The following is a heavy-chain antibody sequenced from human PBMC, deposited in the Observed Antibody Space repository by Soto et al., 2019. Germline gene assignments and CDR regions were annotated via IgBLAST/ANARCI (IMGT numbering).Heavy chain of an antibody. CDR2: ISAYNGNT. V-gene: IGHV1-18*01. Sequence: ASVKVSCKASGYTFTSYGISWVRQAPGQGLEWMGWISAYNGNTNYAQKLQGRVTMTTDTSTSTAYMELRSLRSDDTAVYYCARDRPGYYDSSGAFVAFDIWGQGTMVTVSS. J-gene: IGHJ3*02. CDR3: ARDRPGYYDSSGAFVAFDI. CDR1: GYTFTSYG. D-gene: IGHD3-22*01.